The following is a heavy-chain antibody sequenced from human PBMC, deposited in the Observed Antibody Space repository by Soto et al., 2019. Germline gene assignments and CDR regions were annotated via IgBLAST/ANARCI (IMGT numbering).Heavy chain of an antibody. CDR2: ISAYNGST. D-gene: IGHD2-8*01. CDR1: GYTFTSYG. CDR3: ARDHPSSYCTNGVCLGWFDP. J-gene: IGHJ5*02. V-gene: IGHV1-18*04. Sequence: EASVKVSCKASGYTFTSYGISWVRQAPGQGLEWMGWISAYNGSTNYAQKLQGRVTMTTDTSTSTAYMELRSLRSDDTAVYYCARDHPSSYCTNGVCLGWFDPWGQGTLVTVS.